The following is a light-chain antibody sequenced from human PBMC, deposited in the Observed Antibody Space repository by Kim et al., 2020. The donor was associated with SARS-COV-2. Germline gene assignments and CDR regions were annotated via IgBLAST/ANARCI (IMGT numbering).Light chain of an antibody. Sequence: TLSLSPGERATLSCRARQSVSSSYLAWYQQKPGQAPRLLIYGASSRATGIPDRFSGSGSGTDFTLTISRLEPEDFAVYYCQQYGSFGGGTKVDIK. V-gene: IGKV3-20*01. CDR1: QSVSSSY. J-gene: IGKJ4*01. CDR3: QQYGS. CDR2: GAS.